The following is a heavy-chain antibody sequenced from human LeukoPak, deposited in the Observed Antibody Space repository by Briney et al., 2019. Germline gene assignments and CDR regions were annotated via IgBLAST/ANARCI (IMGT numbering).Heavy chain of an antibody. Sequence: ASVKVSCTASGYTFTSYYMHWVRQAPGQGLEWMGIINPSGGSTNYAQKYQGRVTMTRDMSTSTVYMELSSLRSEDTAVYYCARERHSSSFVSTLILDYWGQGTLVTVSS. V-gene: IGHV1-46*01. CDR3: ARERHSSSFVSTLILDY. CDR1: GYTFTSYY. J-gene: IGHJ4*02. CDR2: INPSGGST. D-gene: IGHD6-6*01.